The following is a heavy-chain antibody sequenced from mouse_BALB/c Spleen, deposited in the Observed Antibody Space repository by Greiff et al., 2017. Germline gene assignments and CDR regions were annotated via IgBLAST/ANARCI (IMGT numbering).Heavy chain of an antibody. V-gene: IGHV5-12-2*01. CDR1: GFTFSSYT. CDR3: ARVGPSTMITNWYFDV. Sequence: EVKLEESGGGLVQPGGSLKLSCAASGFTFSSYTMSWVRQTPEKRLEWVAYISNGGGSTYYPDTVKGRFTISRDNAKNTLYLQMSSLKSEDTAMYYCARVGPSTMITNWYFDVWGAGTTVTVSS. J-gene: IGHJ1*01. CDR2: ISNGGGST. D-gene: IGHD2-4*01.